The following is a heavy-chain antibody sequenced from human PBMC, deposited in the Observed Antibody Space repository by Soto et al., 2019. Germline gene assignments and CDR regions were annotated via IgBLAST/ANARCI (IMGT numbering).Heavy chain of an antibody. J-gene: IGHJ4*02. CDR2: IHGGDSNT. D-gene: IGHD6-19*01. V-gene: IGHV5-51*01. CDR1: GYMFTNYW. Sequence: PGESLKISCKGSGYMFTNYWIGWVRQMPGKGLEWMGIIHGGDSNTRYSPSFDGQVTISTDKSINTAYLQWSSLKASDSAMYYCARRVTSSTGWDYWGQGTPVTV. CDR3: ARRVTSSTGWDY.